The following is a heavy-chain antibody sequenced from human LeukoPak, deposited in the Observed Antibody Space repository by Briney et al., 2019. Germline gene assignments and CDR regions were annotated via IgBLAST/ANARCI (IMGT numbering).Heavy chain of an antibody. CDR2: ISASGTIT. D-gene: IGHD6-19*01. CDR1: GFTFSRYT. Sequence: GGSLRLSCADSGFTFSRYTMQWVRQAPGKGLEWISYISASGTITHYADSVEGRFTISRDNAKNSLYLQMNSLRAEDTAVYYCARRIAVADLMDSYYYMDVWGKGATVTVSS. J-gene: IGHJ6*03. V-gene: IGHV3-48*04. CDR3: ARRIAVADLMDSYYYMDV.